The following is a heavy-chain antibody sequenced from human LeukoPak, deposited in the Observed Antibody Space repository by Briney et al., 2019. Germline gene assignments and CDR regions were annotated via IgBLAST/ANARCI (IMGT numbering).Heavy chain of an antibody. CDR2: IIPIFGRA. V-gene: IGHV1-69*13. Sequence: SVKVSCKASGGTFSSYAISWVRQAPGQGLEWMGGIIPIFGRANYAQKFQGRVTITADESTSTAYMELSSLRSEDTAVYYCARGYYDSSGYQPFDPWGQGTLVTVSS. CDR3: ARGYYDSSGYQPFDP. CDR1: GGTFSSYA. J-gene: IGHJ5*02. D-gene: IGHD3-22*01.